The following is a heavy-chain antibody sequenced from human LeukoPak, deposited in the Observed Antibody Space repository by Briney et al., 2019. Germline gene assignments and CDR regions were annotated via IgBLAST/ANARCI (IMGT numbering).Heavy chain of an antibody. D-gene: IGHD3-10*01. Sequence: SETLSLTCTVSGYDITSGGFSWNWIRQPPGKGLEWIGCIYDRGPAYYNPSLKSRFTISVDRPKNQFFLNVTSLTAADTAVYYCARSRQASGLFNSWGQGTLVTVSS. V-gene: IGHV4-30-2*01. CDR3: ARSRQASGLFNS. CDR2: IYDRGPA. J-gene: IGHJ5*01. CDR1: GYDITSGGFS.